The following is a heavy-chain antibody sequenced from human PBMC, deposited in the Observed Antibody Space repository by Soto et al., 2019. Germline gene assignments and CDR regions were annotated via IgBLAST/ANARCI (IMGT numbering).Heavy chain of an antibody. D-gene: IGHD2-8*02. Sequence: GGSLRLSCAASGFTFSSYAMSWVRQAPGKGLEWVSAISGSGGSTYYADSVKDRFTISRDNSKNTLYLQMNSLTAGDTALYYCAKATATGGGAFDICGQGTMVTVSS. CDR3: AKATATGGGAFDI. V-gene: IGHV3-23*01. J-gene: IGHJ3*02. CDR1: GFTFSSYA. CDR2: ISGSGGST.